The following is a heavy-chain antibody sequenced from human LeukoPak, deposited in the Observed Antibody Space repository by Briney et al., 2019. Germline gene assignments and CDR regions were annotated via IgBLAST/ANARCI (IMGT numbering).Heavy chain of an antibody. J-gene: IGHJ3*02. CDR1: GFTFSSYW. CDR3: ARVRNGYSYDAFDI. V-gene: IGHV3-7*05. Sequence: PGGSLRLSCAASGFTFSSYWMSWVRQAPGKGLEWVANIKQDGSEKYYVDSVKGRFTISRDNAKNSLYLQMNSLRAEDTALYYCARVRNGYSYDAFDIWGQGTMVTVSS. CDR2: IKQDGSEK. D-gene: IGHD5-24*01.